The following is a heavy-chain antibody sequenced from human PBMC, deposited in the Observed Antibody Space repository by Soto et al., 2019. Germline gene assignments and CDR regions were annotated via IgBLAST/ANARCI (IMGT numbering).Heavy chain of an antibody. Sequence: VASVKVSCKASGYTFTGYYMHWVRQAPGQGLEWMGWINPNSGGTNYAQKFQGRVTMTRDTSISTAYMELSRLRSDDTAVYYCARDLWWQQLIYWFDPWGQGTLVTVSS. D-gene: IGHD6-13*01. CDR1: GYTFTGYY. J-gene: IGHJ5*02. CDR2: INPNSGGT. CDR3: ARDLWWQQLIYWFDP. V-gene: IGHV1-2*02.